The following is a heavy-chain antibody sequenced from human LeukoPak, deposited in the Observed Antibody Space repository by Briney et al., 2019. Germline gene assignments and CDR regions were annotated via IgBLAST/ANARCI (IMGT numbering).Heavy chain of an antibody. Sequence: ASVKVSCKASGYTFTGYYMHWVRQAPGQGLEWMGWINPNSGGTNYAQKFQGRVTMTRDTSISTAYMELSRLRSDDTAVYYCARDGRVAARPDYYYGIDVWGQGTTVTVSS. V-gene: IGHV1-2*02. CDR1: GYTFTGYY. CDR2: INPNSGGT. J-gene: IGHJ6*02. CDR3: ARDGRVAARPDYYYGIDV. D-gene: IGHD6-6*01.